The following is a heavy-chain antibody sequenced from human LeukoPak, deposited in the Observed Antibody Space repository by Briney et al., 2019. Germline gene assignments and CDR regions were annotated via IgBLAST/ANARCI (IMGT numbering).Heavy chain of an antibody. D-gene: IGHD6-19*01. CDR1: GYTFTSYG. V-gene: IGHV1-46*01. Sequence: ASVKVSCKASGYTFTSYGIAWVRQAPGQWLEWMGIINPSGGSTSYAQKFQGRVTMTRDTSTSTVYMELSSLRSEDTAVYYCAREDSSGWHNWFDPWGQGTLVTVSS. CDR2: INPSGGST. CDR3: AREDSSGWHNWFDP. J-gene: IGHJ5*02.